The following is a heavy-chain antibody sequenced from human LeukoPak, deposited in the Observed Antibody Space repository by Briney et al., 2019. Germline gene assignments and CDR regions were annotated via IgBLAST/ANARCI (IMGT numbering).Heavy chain of an antibody. CDR1: GFTVSSNY. J-gene: IGHJ4*02. D-gene: IGHD2-2*02. V-gene: IGHV3-53*05. CDR2: IYSGGST. Sequence: PGGSLRLPCAASGFTVSSNYMSWVRQAPGKGLEWVSVIYSGGSTYYADSVKGRFTISRDNSKNTLYLQMGSLRAEDMAVYYCARDLYCTSTSCYRELVYWGQGTLVTVSS. CDR3: ARDLYCTSTSCYRELVY.